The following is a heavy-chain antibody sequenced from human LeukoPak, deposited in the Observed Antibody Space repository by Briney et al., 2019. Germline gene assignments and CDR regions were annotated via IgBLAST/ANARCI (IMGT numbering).Heavy chain of an antibody. CDR2: IYHSGST. Sequence: SETLSLTXAVSGYSISSGYYWGWIRQPPGKGLEWIGSIYHSGSTYYNPSLKSRVTISVDTSKNQFSLKLSSVTAADTAVYYCARNVKQLDFKENWFDPWGQGTLVTVSS. D-gene: IGHD6-6*01. V-gene: IGHV4-38-2*01. J-gene: IGHJ5*02. CDR3: ARNVKQLDFKENWFDP. CDR1: GYSISSGYY.